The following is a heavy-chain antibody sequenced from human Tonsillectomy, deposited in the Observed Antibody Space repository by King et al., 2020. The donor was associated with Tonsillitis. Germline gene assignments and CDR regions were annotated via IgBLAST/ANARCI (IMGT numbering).Heavy chain of an antibody. Sequence: VQLVESGGGVVQPGRSLRLSCAASGFTFSSYGMHWVRQAPGKGLEWVAVIWYDGSNKYYADSVKGRFTISRDNSKNTLYLQMNSLRAEDTAVYYCARDYYYDSSGYDYWGQGTLVTVSS. CDR2: IWYDGSNK. J-gene: IGHJ4*02. CDR1: GFTFSSYG. CDR3: ARDYYYDSSGYDY. V-gene: IGHV3-33*08. D-gene: IGHD3-22*01.